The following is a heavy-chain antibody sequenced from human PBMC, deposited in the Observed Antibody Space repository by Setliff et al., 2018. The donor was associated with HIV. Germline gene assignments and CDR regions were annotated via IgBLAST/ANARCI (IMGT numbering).Heavy chain of an antibody. V-gene: IGHV4-38-2*01. J-gene: IGHJ5*02. D-gene: IGHD3-10*01. CDR3: SRVAAGTYGKGDWFDP. Sequence: TLSLTCAVSGYSISSGYYWGWIRQPPGKGLEWIGSIYHSGSTYYNPSLKSRVTISVDTSKNEFSLKLTSVTAADTAVYYCSRVAAGTYGKGDWFDPWGQGTQVTSPQ. CDR2: IYHSGST. CDR1: GYSISSGYY.